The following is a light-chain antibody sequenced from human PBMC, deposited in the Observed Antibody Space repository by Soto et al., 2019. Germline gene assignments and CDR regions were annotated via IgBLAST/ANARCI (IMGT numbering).Light chain of an antibody. CDR2: EVS. V-gene: IGLV2-14*01. Sequence: QSALTQPASVSGSPGQSITISCTGTSSNVGGYNYVSWYQQHPGKAPKLIIYEVSNRPSGVSNRFSGSKSGNTAPLTISGLQDEDEDDYYCRSYTSSSTLVFGGGTKVTVL. CDR1: SSNVGGYNY. CDR3: RSYTSSSTLV. J-gene: IGLJ2*01.